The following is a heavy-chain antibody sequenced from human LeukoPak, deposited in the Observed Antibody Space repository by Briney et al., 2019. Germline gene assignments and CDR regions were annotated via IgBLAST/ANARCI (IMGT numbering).Heavy chain of an antibody. J-gene: IGHJ3*02. CDR2: ISWNSGSI. V-gene: IGHV3-9*01. D-gene: IGHD5-18*01. CDR3: AEALGSYGFKNAFDI. CDR1: GFTFDDYA. Sequence: GGSLRLSCAASGFTFDDYAMPWVRQAPGEGLEWVSGISWNSGSIGYADSVKGRFTISRDNAKNSLYLQMNSLRAEDTALYYCAEALGSYGFKNAFDIWGQGTMVTVSS.